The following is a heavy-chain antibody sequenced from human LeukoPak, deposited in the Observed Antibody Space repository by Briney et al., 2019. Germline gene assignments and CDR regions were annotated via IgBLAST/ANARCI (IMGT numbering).Heavy chain of an antibody. J-gene: IGHJ6*03. CDR3: ARDFREFGVTNYMDV. CDR1: GYTFTSYY. D-gene: IGHD3-16*01. Sequence: ASVKVSCKASGYTFTSYYMHWVRQAPGQGLEWMGIINPSGGSTSYAQKFQGRVTMTRDMSTSTVYMELSSLRSEDTAVYYCARDFREFGVTNYMDVWGKGTTVTVSS. CDR2: INPSGGST. V-gene: IGHV1-46*01.